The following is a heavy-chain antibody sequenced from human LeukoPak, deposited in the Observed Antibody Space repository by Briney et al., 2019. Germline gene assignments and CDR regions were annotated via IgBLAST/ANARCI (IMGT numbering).Heavy chain of an antibody. CDR1: GFTFSSYA. Sequence: PGRSLRLSCAASGFTFSSYAMHWVRQAPGKGLEWVAVISYDGSNKYYADSVKGRFTISRDNSKNTLYLQMNSLRAEDTAVYYCARELVSSSWYPVVDYWGQGTLVIVSS. V-gene: IGHV3-30*04. D-gene: IGHD6-13*01. CDR2: ISYDGSNK. J-gene: IGHJ4*02. CDR3: ARELVSSSWYPVVDY.